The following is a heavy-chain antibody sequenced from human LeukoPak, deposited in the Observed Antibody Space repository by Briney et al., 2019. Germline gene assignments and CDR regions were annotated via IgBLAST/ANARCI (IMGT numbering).Heavy chain of an antibody. V-gene: IGHV3-74*01. CDR2: VKSDGTAT. CDR3: VRKFATGD. J-gene: IGHJ4*02. D-gene: IGHD1-14*01. CDR1: GFTFSSHL. Sequence: EGSLRLSCAASGFTFSSHLMHWVRQAQGTGLVWVSSVKSDGTATNYADSVKGRFTISRDNAKNTLYLQMNSLRVEDTAVYYCVRKFATGDWGQGTLVTVFS.